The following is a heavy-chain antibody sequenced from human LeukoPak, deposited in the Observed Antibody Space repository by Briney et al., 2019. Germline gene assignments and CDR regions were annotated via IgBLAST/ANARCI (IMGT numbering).Heavy chain of an antibody. CDR1: GYPFTGYY. J-gene: IGHJ3*02. D-gene: IGHD1-26*01. Sequence: ASVKVSCKASGYPFTGYYMHWVRQAPGQGLEWMGWINPNSGGTNYAQNFQGRVTMTRDTSISTAYMELSRLRPDDTALYYCARASGRYSDAFDIWGQGTMVTVSS. CDR2: INPNSGGT. V-gene: IGHV1-2*02. CDR3: ARASGRYSDAFDI.